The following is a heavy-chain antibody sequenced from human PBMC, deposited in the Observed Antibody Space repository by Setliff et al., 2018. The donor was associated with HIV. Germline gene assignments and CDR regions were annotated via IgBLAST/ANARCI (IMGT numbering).Heavy chain of an antibody. CDR2: INPNNGGT. D-gene: IGHD2-2*01. Sequence: ASVKVSCKASGYTFTGYYMHWVRQAPGQGLEWMGWINPNNGGTNYAQKFQGRVTMTRDTSISTAYMELSRLRSDDTAVYYCARAGGGATDQAFDIWGQRTMVTVSS. CDR3: ARAGGGATDQAFDI. CDR1: GYTFTGYY. V-gene: IGHV1-2*02. J-gene: IGHJ3*02.